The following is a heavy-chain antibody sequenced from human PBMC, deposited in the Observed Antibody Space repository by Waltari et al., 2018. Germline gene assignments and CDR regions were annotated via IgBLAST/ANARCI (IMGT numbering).Heavy chain of an antibody. CDR1: GVSISSYY. V-gene: IGHV4-59*01. CDR2: ISYSRST. J-gene: IGHJ4*02. Sequence: QVQLQESGPGLVKPSETLSLTCTVSGVSISSYYWSWIRQSPGKGLEWIGYISYSRSTNHSPSLKSRVTISIDTSTNQFSLKVTSVTAADTAMYYCARGERLGLDYWGQGTLVTVSS. CDR3: ARGERLGLDY. D-gene: IGHD1-1*01.